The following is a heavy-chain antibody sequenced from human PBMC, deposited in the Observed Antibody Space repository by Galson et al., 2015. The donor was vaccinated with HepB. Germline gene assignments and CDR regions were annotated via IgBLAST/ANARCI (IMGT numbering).Heavy chain of an antibody. CDR2: INPSGGST. CDR1: GYTFTSYY. J-gene: IGHJ3*02. Sequence: SVKVSCKASGYTFTSYYMHRVRQAPGQGLEWMGIINPSGGSTSYAQKSQGRVTMTRDTSTSTVYMELSSLRSEDTAVYYCARDKGVTMIPSDAFDIWDQGTMVTVSS. V-gene: IGHV1-46*01. D-gene: IGHD3-22*01. CDR3: ARDKGVTMIPSDAFDI.